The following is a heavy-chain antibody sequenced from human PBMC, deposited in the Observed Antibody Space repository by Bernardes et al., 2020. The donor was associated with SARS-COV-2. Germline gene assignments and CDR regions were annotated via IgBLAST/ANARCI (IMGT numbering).Heavy chain of an antibody. V-gene: IGHV1-69*13. Sequence: SVKVSCKASGGTFSNYAISWVRQAPGQGLEWMGGIIPIFGTANYAQKFQGRVTITADDSTSTAYMELSSLRSEDTAVYYCARTTWTTVPEKYYYYGMDVWGQGTTVTVSS. CDR3: ARTTWTTVPEKYYYYGMDV. D-gene: IGHD4-17*01. CDR1: GGTFSNYA. J-gene: IGHJ6*02. CDR2: IIPIFGTA.